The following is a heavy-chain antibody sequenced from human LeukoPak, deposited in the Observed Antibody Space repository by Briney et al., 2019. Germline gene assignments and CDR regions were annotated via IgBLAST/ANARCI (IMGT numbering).Heavy chain of an antibody. V-gene: IGHV4-4*07. D-gene: IGHD2-2*02. CDR3: ARGGGYCSSTNCYNPPFDY. CDR1: GDSISNYY. J-gene: IGHJ4*02. CDR2: IYTSGST. Sequence: SETLSLTCTVSGDSISNYYWSWIRQPAGKGLEWIGRIYTSGSTDYNPSLKSRVTMSVDTSKNQFSLKLSSVTAEDTAVYYCARGGGYCSSTNCYNPPFDYWGQGTLVTVSS.